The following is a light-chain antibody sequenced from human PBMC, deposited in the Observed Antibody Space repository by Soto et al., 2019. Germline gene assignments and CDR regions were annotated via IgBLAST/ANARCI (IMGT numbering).Light chain of an antibody. J-gene: IGLJ1*01. CDR3: CSYAGSYTYV. CDR2: DVG. Sequence: QSVLTQPRSVSGSPGQSVTISCTGTSSDVGGYNYVSWYQQHPGKAPKLMIYDVGKRPSGVPDRFSGSKSGNTASLTISGLQAEDGADYYCCSYAGSYTYVFGTGTKLTVL. CDR1: SSDVGGYNY. V-gene: IGLV2-11*01.